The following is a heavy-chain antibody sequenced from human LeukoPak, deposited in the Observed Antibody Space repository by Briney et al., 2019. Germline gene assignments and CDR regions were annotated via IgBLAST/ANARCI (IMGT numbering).Heavy chain of an antibody. D-gene: IGHD5-24*01. V-gene: IGHV4-34*01. Sequence: PSETLSLTCSVSGGSISSYYWSWIRQPPGKGLEWIGEINHSGSTNYNPSLKSRVTISVDTSKNQFSLKLSSVTAADTAVYYCARGGYNGSRWGYWGQGTLVTVSS. J-gene: IGHJ4*02. CDR2: INHSGST. CDR1: GGSISSYY. CDR3: ARGGYNGSRWGY.